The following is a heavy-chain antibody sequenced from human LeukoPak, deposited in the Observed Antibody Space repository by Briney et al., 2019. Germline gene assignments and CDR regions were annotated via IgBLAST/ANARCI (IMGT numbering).Heavy chain of an antibody. J-gene: IGHJ3*02. CDR2: IDNSGNYM. V-gene: IGHV3-21*01. CDR1: RFHFSSYA. Sequence: GGSLSLSCAASRFHFSSYAMNWVRQAPRKGLEWVSSIDNSGNYMNYGDSVKGRFTISRDNAKNSLYLQMNSLRAEDTAVYYCARDLSGRYFDYYAFDIWGQGTMVTVSS. D-gene: IGHD3-9*01. CDR3: ARDLSGRYFDYYAFDI.